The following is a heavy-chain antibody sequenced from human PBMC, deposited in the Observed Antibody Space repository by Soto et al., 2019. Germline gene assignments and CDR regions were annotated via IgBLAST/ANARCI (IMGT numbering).Heavy chain of an antibody. J-gene: IGHJ6*02. CDR2: IYYSGST. CDR1: GGSISSSSYY. Sequence: SETLSLTCTVSGGSISSSSYYWGWIRQPPGKGLEWIGSIYYSGSTYYNPSLKSRVTISVDTSKNQFSLKLSSVTAADTAVYYCATPHLGYCSSTSCYGLGDYYYGMDVWGQGTTVTVSS. D-gene: IGHD2-2*01. CDR3: ATPHLGYCSSTSCYGLGDYYYGMDV. V-gene: IGHV4-39*01.